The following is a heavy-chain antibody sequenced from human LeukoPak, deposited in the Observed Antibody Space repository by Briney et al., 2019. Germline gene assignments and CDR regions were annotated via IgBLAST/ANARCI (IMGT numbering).Heavy chain of an antibody. J-gene: IGHJ3*02. V-gene: IGHV5-51*01. D-gene: IGHD2-21*02. Sequence: GVALQISCQGSGYGFTTYWIGWVRQMPGKGLEWMGIMYPGDSDTRYSPSFQGQVTMTADKSIGTAYLQWSSLKASDTAMYYCARQGLGGGDGSGAFDIWGQGTMVTVSS. CDR2: MYPGDSDT. CDR1: GYGFTTYW. CDR3: ARQGLGGGDGSGAFDI.